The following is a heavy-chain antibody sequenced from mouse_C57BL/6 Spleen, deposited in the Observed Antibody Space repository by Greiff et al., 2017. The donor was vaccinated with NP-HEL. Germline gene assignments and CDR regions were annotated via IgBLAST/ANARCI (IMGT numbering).Heavy chain of an antibody. CDR1: GYSFTGYY. CDR3: ARYDYDWDFDG. D-gene: IGHD2-4*01. Sequence: EVQLQQSGPELVKPGASVKISCKASGYSFTGYYMNWVKQSPEKSLEWIGEINPSTGGTTYNQKFKAQATLTVDKSSSTSYMQLKSLTSEDSAVYYGARYDYDWDFDGWGTGTTGTVSS. CDR2: INPSTGGT. V-gene: IGHV1-42*01. J-gene: IGHJ1*03.